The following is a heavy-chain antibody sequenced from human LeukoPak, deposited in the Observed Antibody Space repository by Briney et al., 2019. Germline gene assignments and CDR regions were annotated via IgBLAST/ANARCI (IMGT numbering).Heavy chain of an antibody. CDR2: IRSKAYGGTT. CDR1: GFTFGDYA. V-gene: IGHV3-49*04. J-gene: IGHJ4*02. Sequence: PGGSLRLSCTASGFTFGDYAMSWVRQAPGKGLEWVGFIRSKAYGGTTEYAASVKGRFTISRDDSKSIAYLQMNSLKTEDTAVYYCTSQTYYDILTGYPLPDYWGQGTLVTVSS. CDR3: TSQTYYDILTGYPLPDY. D-gene: IGHD3-9*01.